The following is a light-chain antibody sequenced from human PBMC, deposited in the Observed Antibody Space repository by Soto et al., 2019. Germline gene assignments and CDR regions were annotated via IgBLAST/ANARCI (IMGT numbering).Light chain of an antibody. Sequence: DIQMTQSPSSLSASVGDRVTITCRASQSISSYLNWYQQKPGKAPKLLIYAASSLQSGVPSRFSGSGSGTEFTLTISSLQPDDFATYYCQQYNSYSCTFGQGTKVDIK. CDR3: QQYNSYSCT. CDR1: QSISSY. V-gene: IGKV1-39*01. J-gene: IGKJ1*01. CDR2: AAS.